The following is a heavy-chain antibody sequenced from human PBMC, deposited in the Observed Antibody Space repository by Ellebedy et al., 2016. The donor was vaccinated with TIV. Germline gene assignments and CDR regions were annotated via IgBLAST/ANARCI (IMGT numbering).Heavy chain of an antibody. CDR1: GGSISSSFYQ. D-gene: IGHD4-11*01. Sequence: SETLSLTCTVSGGSISSSFYQWGWIRQPPGKGLEWVGSIYHSETAYYNPSLKSRVTISVDTSKNQFSLSLRSVTAADTAVYFCARGRLQSIYSWFDPWGQGTLVTFSS. J-gene: IGHJ5*02. V-gene: IGHV4-39*07. CDR2: IYHSETA. CDR3: ARGRLQSIYSWFDP.